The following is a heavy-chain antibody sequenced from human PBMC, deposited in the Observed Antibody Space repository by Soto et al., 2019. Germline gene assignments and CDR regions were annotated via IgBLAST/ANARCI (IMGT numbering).Heavy chain of an antibody. D-gene: IGHD4-17*01. CDR1: GGCFSGYY. V-gene: IGHV4-34*01. CDR3: AAFPTYGDSPSYFDY. J-gene: IGHJ4*02. Sequence: SETLSLTCAVCGGCFSGYYWSWIRQPPGKGLEWIGEINHSGSTNYNPSLKSRVTISVDTSKNQFSLKLSSVTAADPAVYYRAAFPTYGDSPSYFDYSRQGTLVTVSS. CDR2: INHSGST.